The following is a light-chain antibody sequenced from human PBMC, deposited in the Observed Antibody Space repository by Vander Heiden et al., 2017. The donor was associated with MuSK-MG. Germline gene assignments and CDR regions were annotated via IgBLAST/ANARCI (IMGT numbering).Light chain of an antibody. J-gene: IGLJ2*01. Sequence: YEVTQPPSVSVSPGRTASIPCSGDNLGNTSVNWYQQKPGQSHVVVIYKDRTRPPGSPERCSGSNSGTTATLTISGTQAMDEADYYCQMWDTTTVVFGGGTKLTVL. CDR1: NLGNTS. CDR2: KDR. V-gene: IGLV3-1*01. CDR3: QMWDTTTVV.